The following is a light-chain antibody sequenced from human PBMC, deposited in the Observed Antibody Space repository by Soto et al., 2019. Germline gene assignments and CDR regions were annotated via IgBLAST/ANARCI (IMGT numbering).Light chain of an antibody. J-gene: IGLJ1*01. CDR2: DVS. CDR1: SSDVGAYHY. CDR3: SSYTTGSTTYV. V-gene: IGLV2-14*01. Sequence: QSVLTQPASVSGSPGQSITISCTGTSSDVGAYHYVSWFQQHPGKAPKLMIYDVSDRPSGVSNRFSGSKSVNTASLTISGLQAEDEDDYYCSSYTTGSTTYVFVTGTKLTVL.